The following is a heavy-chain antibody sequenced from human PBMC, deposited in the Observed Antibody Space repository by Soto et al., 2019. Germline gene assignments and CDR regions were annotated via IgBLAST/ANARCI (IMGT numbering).Heavy chain of an antibody. CDR3: ARDIRGYSRAFDY. D-gene: IGHD5-18*01. J-gene: IGHJ4*02. CDR2: ISATGST. V-gene: IGHV4-61*03. Sequence: NPSETLSLTCTVSGDSVGSASYYWTWIRQPPGEGLEWIGYISATGSTNYNPSLKSRLTISVDTSKNHFSLRLSSVTAADTAVYYCARDIRGYSRAFDYWGQGTLVTVSS. CDR1: GDSVGSASYY.